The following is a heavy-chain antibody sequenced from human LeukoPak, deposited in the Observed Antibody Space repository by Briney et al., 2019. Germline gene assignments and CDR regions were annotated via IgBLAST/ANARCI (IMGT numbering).Heavy chain of an antibody. Sequence: GGSLRLSCAASGFTFSSYEMNWVRQAPGKGLEWVSYISSSGGTIYYADSVKGRFTISRDNAKNSLYLQMNSLRAEDTAVYYCAREPTGEGDYWGQGTLVTVSS. CDR2: ISSSGGTI. V-gene: IGHV3-48*03. J-gene: IGHJ4*02. CDR1: GFTFSSYE. CDR3: AREPTGEGDY. D-gene: IGHD4-17*01.